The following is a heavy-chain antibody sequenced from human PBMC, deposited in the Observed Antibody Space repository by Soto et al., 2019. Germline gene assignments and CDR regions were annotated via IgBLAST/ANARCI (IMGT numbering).Heavy chain of an antibody. J-gene: IGHJ4*02. CDR2: IYTSGST. Sequence: PSENLSLSCTVYGGSINSYYWSWIGQPAGKGLEWIGRIYTSGSTNYNPSLKSRGTMSVDTSKNQLSLKLSSVTAAETAVYYGARDCSSNTCYDVFDYWGQGTLVT. CDR1: GGSINSYY. CDR3: ARDCSSNTCYDVFDY. D-gene: IGHD2-2*01. V-gene: IGHV4-4*07.